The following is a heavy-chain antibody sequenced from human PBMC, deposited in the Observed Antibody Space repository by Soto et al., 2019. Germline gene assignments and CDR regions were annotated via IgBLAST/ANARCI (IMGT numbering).Heavy chain of an antibody. J-gene: IGHJ4*02. V-gene: IGHV4-34*01. CDR2: INHSGST. D-gene: IGHD3-22*01. CDR1: GGSFRDYY. CDR3: ARDPDYYDSSGYYGFDY. Sequence: KPSETLSLTCAVYGGSFRDYYWSWIRQPPGKGLEWIGEINHSGSTNYNPSLKSRVTISADTSKNQFSLKLTSVAAADTAVYYCARDPDYYDSSGYYGFDYWGQGTLVTVSS.